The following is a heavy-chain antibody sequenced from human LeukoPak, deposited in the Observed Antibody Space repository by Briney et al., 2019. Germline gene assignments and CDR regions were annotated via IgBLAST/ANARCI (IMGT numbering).Heavy chain of an antibody. D-gene: IGHD6-13*01. CDR3: ARSEDSSSWYKAFDI. CDR2: INPNSGGT. CDR1: GYTFTVYY. J-gene: IGHJ3*02. V-gene: IGHV1-2*04. Sequence: GASVKVSFRGSGYTFTVYYMHWVRQAPGQGGEWMGWINPNSGGTNYAQKFQGWVTMTRDTSISTAYMELSRLRSDDTAVYYCARSEDSSSWYKAFDIWGQGTMVTVSS.